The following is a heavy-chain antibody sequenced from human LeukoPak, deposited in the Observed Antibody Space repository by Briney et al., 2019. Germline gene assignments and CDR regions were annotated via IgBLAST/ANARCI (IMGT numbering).Heavy chain of an antibody. Sequence: ASVKASCKPSGSTFTAQDTTWLRRAPGQGRGWLGGFNPNNGDTQYAQSFLGRVTMTRDTSTTTAYMELSSLRSDDTAVYFCASYPRSISTPPFDYWGQGTLVTVSS. J-gene: IGHJ4*02. CDR1: GSTFTAQD. D-gene: IGHD3-3*02. V-gene: IGHV1-2*02. CDR2: FNPNNGDT. CDR3: ASYPRSISTPPFDY.